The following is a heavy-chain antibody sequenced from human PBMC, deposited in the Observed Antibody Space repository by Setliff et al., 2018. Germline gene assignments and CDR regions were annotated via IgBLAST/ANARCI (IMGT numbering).Heavy chain of an antibody. CDR2: INHSGSS. D-gene: IGHD3-3*01. CDR1: GGTFSDYF. CDR3: ARMSGFQYMDV. J-gene: IGHJ6*03. V-gene: IGHV4-34*01. Sequence: PSETLSLTCGASGGTFSDYFWTWIRQSPGKGLEWIGEINHSGSSNYNPSLKSRVTISIDTSKNQFSLNLRSVTAADTAVYYCARMSGFQYMDVWGKGTTVTVSS.